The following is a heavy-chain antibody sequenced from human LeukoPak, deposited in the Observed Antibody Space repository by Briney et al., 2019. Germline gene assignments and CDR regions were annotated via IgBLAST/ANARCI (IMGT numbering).Heavy chain of an antibody. CDR2: ISGSGGST. J-gene: IGHJ6*03. Sequence: AGGSLRLSCAASGFTFSSYAMSWVRQAPGKGLEWVSAISGSGGSTYYADSVKGRFTISRDNAKNTLYLQMNSLRAEDTAVYYCARAQRYYGSGSYYNYYYYYYMDVWGKGTTVTVSS. D-gene: IGHD3-10*01. V-gene: IGHV3-23*01. CDR1: GFTFSSYA. CDR3: ARAQRYYGSGSYYNYYYYYYMDV.